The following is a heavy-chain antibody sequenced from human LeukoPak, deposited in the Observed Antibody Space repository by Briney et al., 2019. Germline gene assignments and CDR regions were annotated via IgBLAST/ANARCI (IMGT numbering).Heavy chain of an antibody. J-gene: IGHJ3*02. CDR3: ARDFVVNYGWGAFDI. D-gene: IGHD3-10*01. Sequence: GGSLRLSCAASGFTVSSNYMSWVRQAPGKGLEWVSYISSSGSTIYYADSVKGRLTISRDNAKNSLYLQMNSLRAEDTALYYCARDFVVNYGWGAFDIWGQGTMLTVSS. CDR1: GFTVSSNY. V-gene: IGHV3-11*01. CDR2: ISSSGSTI.